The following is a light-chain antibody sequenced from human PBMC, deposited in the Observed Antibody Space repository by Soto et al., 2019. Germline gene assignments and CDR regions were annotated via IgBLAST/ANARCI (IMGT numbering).Light chain of an antibody. CDR3: QSYDSALNGLL. J-gene: IGLJ2*01. CDR2: GNN. Sequence: QSVLTQPPSVSGAPGQRVTISCTGRTSNIGAGYDVHWYQQLPGSAPKLLIYGNNNRPSGVPDRFSGSKSGTSASLAITGLQAEDEADYYCQSYDSALNGLLFGGGTKVTV. CDR1: TSNIGAGYD. V-gene: IGLV1-40*01.